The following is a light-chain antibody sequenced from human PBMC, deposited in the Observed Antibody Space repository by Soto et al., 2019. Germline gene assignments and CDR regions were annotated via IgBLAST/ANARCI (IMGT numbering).Light chain of an antibody. Sequence: DIQMTQSPSTLSASVGDRVTITCRASQSISTWLAWYQQKPGKAPKLLIYKASSLESGVPSRFSGSRSGTEFTLTISSLQPDDFATYCCQQYNSYPYTFGQGTKLEIK. CDR3: QQYNSYPYT. CDR2: KAS. J-gene: IGKJ2*01. V-gene: IGKV1-5*03. CDR1: QSISTW.